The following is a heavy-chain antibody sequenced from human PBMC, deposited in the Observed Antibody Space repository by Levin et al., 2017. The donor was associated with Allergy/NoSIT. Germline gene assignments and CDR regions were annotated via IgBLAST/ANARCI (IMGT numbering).Heavy chain of an antibody. Sequence: ASVKVSCKASGYTFTSYYILWVRQAPGLGLEWMGVINPSGGGTTYAQKFQGRVTMTRDTSTNTVYMELSSLRSQDTAVYYCARSGYSSSWYLHYWGQGTLVTVSS. CDR3: ARSGYSSSWYLHY. J-gene: IGHJ4*02. CDR1: GYTFTSYY. D-gene: IGHD6-13*01. CDR2: INPSGGGT. V-gene: IGHV1-46*03.